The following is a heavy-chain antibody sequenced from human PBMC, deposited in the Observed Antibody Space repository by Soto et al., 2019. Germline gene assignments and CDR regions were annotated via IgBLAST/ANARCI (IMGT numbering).Heavy chain of an antibody. CDR1: GGSITSDYSC. V-gene: IGHV4-30-4*01. CDR3: DRGTSGGKVHY. D-gene: IGHD3-16*01. CDR2: IFDSGTT. Sequence: SETLSLTCTVSGGSITSDYSCWSWIRQPPGEGLEWIGHIFDSGTTYTNPSLRSQVAISLDTSKNHFSLTLSSVTAADTAVYYRDRGTSGGKVHYCGQGALVTVSS. J-gene: IGHJ4*02.